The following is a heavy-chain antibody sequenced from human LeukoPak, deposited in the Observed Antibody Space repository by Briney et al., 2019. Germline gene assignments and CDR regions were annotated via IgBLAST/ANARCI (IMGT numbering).Heavy chain of an antibody. Sequence: GGSLRLSCAASGFTVSSNYMSWVRQAPGKGLEWVSGIYSGGSTYYADSVKGRFTISRDNSKNTLYLQMNSLGVEDTAVYYCARERAYYDILTGYYPSHFDYWGQGTLVTVSS. J-gene: IGHJ4*02. V-gene: IGHV3-53*01. CDR2: IYSGGST. CDR3: ARERAYYDILTGYYPSHFDY. CDR1: GFTVSSNY. D-gene: IGHD3-9*01.